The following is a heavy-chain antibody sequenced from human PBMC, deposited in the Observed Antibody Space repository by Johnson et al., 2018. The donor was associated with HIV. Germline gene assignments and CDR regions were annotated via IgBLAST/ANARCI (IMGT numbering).Heavy chain of an antibody. CDR1: GFTVSSNY. J-gene: IGHJ3*02. CDR2: IYSDGRT. D-gene: IGHD2-2*01. Sequence: VQLVESGGGLVQPGGSLRLSCAASGFTVSSNYMSWVRQAPGKGLEWVSVIYSDGRTYYADSVKGRFTISRDGSKNTLFLQMNSLRAEDTAVYYCARRCSSSSCSHGAFDIWGQGTVVTVSS. V-gene: IGHV3-66*04. CDR3: ARRCSSSSCSHGAFDI.